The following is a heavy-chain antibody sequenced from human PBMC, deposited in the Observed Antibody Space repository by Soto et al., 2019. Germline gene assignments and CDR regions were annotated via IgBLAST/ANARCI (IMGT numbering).Heavy chain of an antibody. D-gene: IGHD5-12*01. CDR3: ARGDVEMATISYFDY. V-gene: IGHV4-30-2*01. CDR2: IYHSGST. CDR1: GGSISSGGYS. Sequence: LSLTCAVSGGSISSGGYSWSWIRQPPGKGLEWIGYIYHSGSTYYNPSLKSRVTISVDRSKNQFSLKLSSVTAADTAVYYCARGDVEMATISYFDYWGQGTLVTV. J-gene: IGHJ4*02.